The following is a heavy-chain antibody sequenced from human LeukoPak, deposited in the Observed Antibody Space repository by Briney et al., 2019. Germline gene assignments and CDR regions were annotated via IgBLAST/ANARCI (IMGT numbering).Heavy chain of an antibody. V-gene: IGHV1-2*02. Sequence: ASVKVSCKASGYSFTDYYMHWVRQAPGQGLEWMGWINPNSGDTNFAQKFQGRVTMTRDTSISTAYMELSSLRSEDTAVYYCARTPVYCSSTSCYQRFDPWGQGTLVTVSS. D-gene: IGHD2-2*01. J-gene: IGHJ5*02. CDR2: INPNSGDT. CDR1: GYSFTDYY. CDR3: ARTPVYCSSTSCYQRFDP.